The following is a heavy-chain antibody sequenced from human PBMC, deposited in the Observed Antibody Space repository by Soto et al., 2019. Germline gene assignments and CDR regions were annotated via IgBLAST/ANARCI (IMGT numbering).Heavy chain of an antibody. Sequence: KPSETLSLTCTVSGDSVGSGSYYWNWIRQPPGKGLEWIGYIYYIYYSENTNYTPSLDSRVAMSVDTSKNQLYLKLRSVTAADTAVYFCVRSMAGYGNPGLDVWGQGTRVTVSS. J-gene: IGHJ6*02. CDR1: GDSVGSGSYY. CDR3: VRSMAGYGNPGLDV. V-gene: IGHV4-61*01. CDR2: IYYIYYSENT. D-gene: IGHD3-10*01.